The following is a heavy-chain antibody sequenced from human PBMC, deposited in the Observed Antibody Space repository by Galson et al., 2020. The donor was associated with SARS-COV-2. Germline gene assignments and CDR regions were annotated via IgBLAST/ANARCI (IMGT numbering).Heavy chain of an antibody. D-gene: IGHD6-6*01. CDR3: ARDLGYSSSSRRAYYYYYMDV. Sequence: SVKVSCKASGGTFSSYAISWVRQAPGQGLEWMGGIIPIFGTANYAQKFQGRVTITADASTSTAYMELSSLRSEDTAVYYCARDLGYSSSSRRAYYYYYMDVWGKGTTVTVSS. CDR2: IIPIFGTA. J-gene: IGHJ6*03. CDR1: GGTFSSYA. V-gene: IGHV1-69*13.